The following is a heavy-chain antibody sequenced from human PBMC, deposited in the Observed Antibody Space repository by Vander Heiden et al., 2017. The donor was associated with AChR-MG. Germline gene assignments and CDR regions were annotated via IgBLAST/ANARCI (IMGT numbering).Heavy chain of an antibody. CDR1: GGSISSSSYY. V-gene: IGHV4-39*01. Sequence: LQLQESGPGLVKPSETLSLTCTVSGGSISSSSYYWGWIRQPPGKGLEWIGSIYYSGRTYYNPSLKSRVTISVDTSKNQFSLKLSSVTAADTAVYYCARHYYGDYDSYYYYGMDVWGQGTTVTVSS. CDR3: ARHYYGDYDSYYYYGMDV. CDR2: IYYSGRT. D-gene: IGHD4-17*01. J-gene: IGHJ6*02.